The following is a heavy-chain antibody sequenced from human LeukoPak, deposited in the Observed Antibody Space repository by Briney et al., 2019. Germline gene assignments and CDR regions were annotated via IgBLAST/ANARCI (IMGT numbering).Heavy chain of an antibody. V-gene: IGHV1-18*01. CDR2: ISAYNGNT. D-gene: IGHD3-22*01. J-gene: IGHJ4*02. CDR3: ARGGNYYDSSGYFDY. Sequence: ASVKVSCKASGYTFTSYGISWVRQAPGQGLEWMGWISAYNGNTNYAQKLQGRVTMTTDTSTSTAYMELRSLRSDDTAVYYCARGGNYYDSSGYFDYWGQGTLVTVSS. CDR1: GYTFTSYG.